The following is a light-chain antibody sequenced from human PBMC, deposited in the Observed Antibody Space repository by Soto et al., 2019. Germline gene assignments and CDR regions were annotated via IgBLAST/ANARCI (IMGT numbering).Light chain of an antibody. J-gene: IGKJ5*01. CDR3: QHYYGRPSVT. CDR2: DAS. CDR1: QDIGKN. V-gene: IGKV1-33*01. Sequence: DIQMTQSPSSLSVSVGDRVTITCQASQDIGKNLNWYQQKPGKAPKLLIYDASNLATGIPSRFSGSGSGTDFSFTISRLQPDDIAAEYCQHYYGRPSVTFGQGTRLEIK.